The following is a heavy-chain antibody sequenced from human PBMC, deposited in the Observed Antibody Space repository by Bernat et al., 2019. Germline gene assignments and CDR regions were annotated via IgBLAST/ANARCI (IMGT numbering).Heavy chain of an antibody. V-gene: IGHV3-23*04. CDR3: AKWVPAAIPVENYWYFDL. CDR2: ISGSGGST. CDR1: GFTVSSNY. D-gene: IGHD2-2*02. Sequence: EVQLVESGGNLVQPGGSLRLSCAASGFTVSSNYMSWVCQAPGKGLEWVSAISGSGGSTYSADCVKGRFTISSDNSKNTLYLQMNSLRAEDTAVYYCAKWVPAAIPVENYWYFDLWGRGTLVTVSS. J-gene: IGHJ2*01.